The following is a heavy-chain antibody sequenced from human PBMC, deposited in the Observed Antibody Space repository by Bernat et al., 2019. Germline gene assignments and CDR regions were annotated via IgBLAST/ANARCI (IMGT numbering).Heavy chain of an antibody. CDR3: AVLPDSSSWYLLRWFDP. CDR2: IYYSGST. J-gene: IGHJ5*02. CDR1: GGSISSSSYY. V-gene: IGHV4-39*01. Sequence: QLQLQESGPGLVKPSETLSLTCTVSGGSISSSSYYWGWIRQPPGKGLEWIGSIYYSGSTYYNPSLKSRVTISVETSKNQFSLKLSLLTAADAAVYSCAVLPDSSSWYLLRWFDPWEQGTLVTVSS. D-gene: IGHD6-13*01.